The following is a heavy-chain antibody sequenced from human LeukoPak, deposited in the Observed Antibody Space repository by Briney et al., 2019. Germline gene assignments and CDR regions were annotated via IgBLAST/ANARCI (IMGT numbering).Heavy chain of an antibody. CDR2: INPSGGST. Sequence: ASVNVSCKASGYTFSSYYMHWVRQAAGQGLEWMGIINPSGGSTSYAQKFQGRVTMTRDTSTSTVYMELSSLRSEDTAVYYCARVLAARFGDYYYGMDVWGQGTTVTISS. CDR1: GYTFSSYY. CDR3: ARVLAARFGDYYYGMDV. V-gene: IGHV1-46*01. D-gene: IGHD3-10*01. J-gene: IGHJ6*02.